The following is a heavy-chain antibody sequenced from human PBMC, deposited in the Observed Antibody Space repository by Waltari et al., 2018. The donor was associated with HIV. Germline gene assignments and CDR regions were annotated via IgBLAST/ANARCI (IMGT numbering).Heavy chain of an antibody. D-gene: IGHD6-19*01. CDR2: FYPGDSEV. Sequence: EVQLVQSGAVMKKPGQSLRISCRAFGYNFTSYYVAWVRQMPGIGLQWMGIFYPGDSEVRYSPSFQGQVTISVDKSVNTAYLHWTRLKASDTAIYYCARLPYSSGWYFDNWGQGTLVTVSS. J-gene: IGHJ4*02. CDR3: ARLPYSSGWYFDN. CDR1: GYNFTSYY. V-gene: IGHV5-51*03.